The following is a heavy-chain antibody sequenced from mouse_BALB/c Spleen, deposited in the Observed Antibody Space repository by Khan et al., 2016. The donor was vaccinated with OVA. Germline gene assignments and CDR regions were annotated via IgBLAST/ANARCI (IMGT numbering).Heavy chain of an antibody. D-gene: IGHD1-1*01. J-gene: IGHJ2*01. CDR3: ARVYGGDFDY. CDR2: LTNSVNT. Sequence: EVELVESGPGLVKPSQSLSLTCTVTGYSITSDYAWNWTRKFPGNNLDWMGLLTNSVNTNSTPSLKSRISTTRDTSKNQFFLQLKSVTTEDTATYYCARVYGGDFDYWGQGTTLTVSS. CDR1: GYSITSDYA. V-gene: IGHV3-2*02.